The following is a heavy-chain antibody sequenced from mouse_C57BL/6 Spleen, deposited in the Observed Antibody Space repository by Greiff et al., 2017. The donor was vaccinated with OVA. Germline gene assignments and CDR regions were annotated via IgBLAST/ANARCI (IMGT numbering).Heavy chain of an antibody. CDR2: ISDGGSYT. CDR1: GFTFSSYA. Sequence: EVKLVESGGGLVKPGGSLKLSCAASGFTFSSYAMSWVRQTPEKRLEWVATISDGGSYTYYPDNVKGRFTISRDNAKNNLYLQMSHLKSEDTAMYYCARGGGFLYFDVWGTGTTVTVSS. J-gene: IGHJ1*03. V-gene: IGHV5-4*03. CDR3: ARGGGFLYFDV.